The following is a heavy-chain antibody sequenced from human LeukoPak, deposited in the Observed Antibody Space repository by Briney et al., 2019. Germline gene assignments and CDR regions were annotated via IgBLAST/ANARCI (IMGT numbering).Heavy chain of an antibody. Sequence: SETLSLTCTVSGGAVSSDNYYWSWIRQPPGQGLEWIGYIHYSGSTKYNPSLKSRVTMSVDTSKNQFTLEVTSVTAADTAVYYCTRTNYGDYNWFDPWGQGTLVTVSS. CDR3: TRTNYGDYNWFDP. CDR2: IHYSGST. J-gene: IGHJ5*02. CDR1: GGAVSSDNYY. V-gene: IGHV4-61*01. D-gene: IGHD4-17*01.